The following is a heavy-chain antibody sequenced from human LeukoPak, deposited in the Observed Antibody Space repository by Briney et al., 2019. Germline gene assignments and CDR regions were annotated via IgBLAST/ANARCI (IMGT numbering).Heavy chain of an antibody. J-gene: IGHJ4*02. V-gene: IGHV3-21*01. CDR1: GFTFSSYS. D-gene: IGHD5-12*01. Sequence: GGSLRLSCAASGFTFSSYSMNWVRQAPGKGLEWVSSISSSSSYIYYADSVKGRFTISRDNAKNSLYLQMNSLRAEDTAVYYCARDGWRGYAVDYWGQGTLVTVSS. CDR3: ARDGWRGYAVDY. CDR2: ISSSSSYI.